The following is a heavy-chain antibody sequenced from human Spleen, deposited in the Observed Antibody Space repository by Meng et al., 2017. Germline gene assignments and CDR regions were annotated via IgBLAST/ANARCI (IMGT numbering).Heavy chain of an antibody. V-gene: IGHV1-2*06. CDR3: ARSSIAVAGTDHDY. CDR1: GYTFTAYY. J-gene: IGHJ4*02. Sequence: ASVKVSCKTSGYTFTAYYLHWVRQAPGQGLEWVGRINPNSGGTNYAQKFQGRVTMTRDTSISTAYMELSRLRSDDTTVYYCARSSIAVAGTDHDYWGQGTLVTVSS. CDR2: INPNSGGT. D-gene: IGHD6-19*01.